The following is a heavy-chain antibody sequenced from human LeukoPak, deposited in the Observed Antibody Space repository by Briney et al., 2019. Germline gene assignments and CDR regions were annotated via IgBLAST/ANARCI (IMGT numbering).Heavy chain of an antibody. D-gene: IGHD6-19*01. V-gene: IGHV3-30*18. CDR1: GFTFSSYG. J-gene: IGHJ4*02. CDR2: ISYDGSNK. CDR3: AKDITIAVAGPSIDY. Sequence: PGGSLRLSCAASGFTFSSYGMHWVRQAPGKGLEWVAVISYDGSNKYYADSVKGRFTISRDNSKNTLYLQMNSLRAEDTAVYYCAKDITIAVAGPSIDYWGQGTLVTVSS.